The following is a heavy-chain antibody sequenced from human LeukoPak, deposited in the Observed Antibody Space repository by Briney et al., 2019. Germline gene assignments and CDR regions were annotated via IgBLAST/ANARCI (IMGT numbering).Heavy chain of an antibody. V-gene: IGHV4-4*07. CDR3: ARGASPGGMDV. CDR1: TSSFINYY. CDR2: IYATGST. D-gene: IGHD2-2*01. J-gene: IGHJ6*02. Sequence: SETLSLTCTVSTSSFINYYWNWVRQPAGKDLEWIGRIYATGSTSYNLFLESRVTMSLETSKKQFSLRLTSVTAADTAVYYCARGASPGGMDVWGQGTTVTVSS.